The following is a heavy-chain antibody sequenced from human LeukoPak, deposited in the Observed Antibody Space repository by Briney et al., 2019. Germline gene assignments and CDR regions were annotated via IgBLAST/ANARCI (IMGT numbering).Heavy chain of an antibody. J-gene: IGHJ5*02. Sequence: SETLSLTCTVSGGSISSYYWSWIRQPAGKGLEWVGRIHTSGSTNYNPSLKSRVTMSVDTSKKQFSLKLTSVTAADTAVYYCARAGDYGDYVGWFDPWGQGTLVTVSS. CDR3: ARAGDYGDYVGWFDP. V-gene: IGHV4-4*07. CDR1: GGSISSYY. CDR2: IHTSGST. D-gene: IGHD4-17*01.